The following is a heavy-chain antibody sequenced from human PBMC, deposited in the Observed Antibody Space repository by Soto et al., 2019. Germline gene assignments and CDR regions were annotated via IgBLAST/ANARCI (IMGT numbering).Heavy chain of an antibody. CDR1: GSTFSSYP. D-gene: IGHD3-10*01. CDR3: ATGPMDPVLDY. J-gene: IGHJ4*02. Sequence: QVQLVQSGAEVKKPGSSVKVSCKTSGSTFSSYPISWVRQAPGQGLEWMGGLIPIFGTANYAQTVQGRVTITSDESTRTAYMVRGSLRSEDMAFDYCATGPMDPVLDYWGQGTLVTVSS. CDR2: LIPIFGTA. V-gene: IGHV1-69*01.